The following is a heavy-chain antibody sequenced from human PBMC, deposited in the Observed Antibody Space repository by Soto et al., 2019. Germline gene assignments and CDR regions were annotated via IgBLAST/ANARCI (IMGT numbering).Heavy chain of an antibody. CDR2: ISYDGSNK. J-gene: IGHJ6*02. Sequence: PGGSLRLSCAASGFTFSSYAMHWVRQAPGKGLEWVAVISYDGSNKYYADSVKGRFTISRDNSKNTLYLQMNSLRAEDTAVYYCHVPAATPGDYYYYYGMDVWGQGTTVTVSS. CDR1: GFTFSSYA. D-gene: IGHD2-2*01. V-gene: IGHV3-30-3*01. CDR3: HVPAATPGDYYYYYGMDV.